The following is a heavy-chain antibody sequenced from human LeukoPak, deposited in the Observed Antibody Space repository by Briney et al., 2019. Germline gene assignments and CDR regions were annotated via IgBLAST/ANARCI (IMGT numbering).Heavy chain of an antibody. D-gene: IGHD3-22*01. CDR3: ARDLFDDYYDSSALESWFDP. CDR1: GFTFSSYE. J-gene: IGHJ5*02. V-gene: IGHV3-21*01. Sequence: PGGSLRLSCAASGFTFSSYEMNWVRQAPGKGLEWVSSISSSSSYIYYADSVKGRFTISRDNAKNSLYLQMNSLRAEDTAVYYCARDLFDDYYDSSALESWFDPWGQGTLVTVSS. CDR2: ISSSSSYI.